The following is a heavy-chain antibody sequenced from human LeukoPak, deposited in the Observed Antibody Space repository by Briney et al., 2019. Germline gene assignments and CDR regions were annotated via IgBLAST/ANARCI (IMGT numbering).Heavy chain of an antibody. D-gene: IGHD3-3*01. Sequence: SETLSLTCTVSGGSISSYYWSWIRQPPGKGLEWIGFIYYSGSTNYNPSLKSRVTISVDTSKNQFSLKLSSVTAADTAVYYCARVDFWSGYWYFDYWGQGTLVTVSS. CDR2: IYYSGST. CDR1: GGSISSYY. CDR3: ARVDFWSGYWYFDY. V-gene: IGHV4-59*12. J-gene: IGHJ4*02.